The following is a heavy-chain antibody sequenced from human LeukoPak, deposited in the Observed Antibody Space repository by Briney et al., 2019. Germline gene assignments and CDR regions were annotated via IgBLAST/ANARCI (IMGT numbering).Heavy chain of an antibody. V-gene: IGHV3-23*01. Sequence: GGSLRLSCAASGFTFSSYAMSWVRQAPGKGLEWVSAISGSGGSTYYADSVKGRFTISRDNSKNTLYLQMNSLRADDTAVYYCARDQKRYYDFWSGYINWFDPWGQGTLVTVSS. CDR2: ISGSGGST. CDR3: ARDQKRYYDFWSGYINWFDP. CDR1: GFTFSSYA. J-gene: IGHJ5*02. D-gene: IGHD3-3*01.